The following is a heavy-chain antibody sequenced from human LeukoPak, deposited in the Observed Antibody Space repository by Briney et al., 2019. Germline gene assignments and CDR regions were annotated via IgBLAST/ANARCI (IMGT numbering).Heavy chain of an antibody. CDR3: ARARGVVVPAAMEGYFDY. CDR2: INWNGGST. V-gene: IGHV3-20*04. D-gene: IGHD2-2*01. Sequence: PGGSLRLSCAASGFTFDDYGMSWVRQAPGKGLEWVSGINWNGGSTGYADSVKGRFTISRDNAKNSLYLQMNSLRAEDTALYYCARARGVVVPAAMEGYFDYWGQGTLVTVSS. J-gene: IGHJ4*02. CDR1: GFTFDDYG.